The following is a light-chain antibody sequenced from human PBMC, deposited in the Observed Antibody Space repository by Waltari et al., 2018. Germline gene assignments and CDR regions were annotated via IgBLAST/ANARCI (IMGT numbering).Light chain of an antibody. Sequence: DIVMTQSPDSLAVSLGERATINCKSSQSVLYNSNDKNYLAWYQQKPGQPPKLLIYWASTRESGVPDRFSGSGSGTDCTLTSSRLQAEDVAVYYCQEYYRSRTFGQGTKVEIK. V-gene: IGKV4-1*01. CDR2: WAS. CDR1: QSVLYNSNDKNY. CDR3: QEYYRSRT. J-gene: IGKJ1*01.